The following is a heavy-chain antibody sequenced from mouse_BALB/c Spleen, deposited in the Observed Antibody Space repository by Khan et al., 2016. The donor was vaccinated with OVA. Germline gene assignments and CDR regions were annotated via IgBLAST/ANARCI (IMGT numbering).Heavy chain of an antibody. V-gene: IGHV1-7*01. CDR1: GYTFTSYW. D-gene: IGHD1-1*01. J-gene: IGHJ3*01. CDR2: INPITVYT. CDR3: ARDYERFAY. Sequence: VQLQESGAELAKPGASVKMSCKASGYTFTSYWMHWIKQRPGQGLEWIGYINPITVYTEYNQKFKDKATLTADKSSSTAYMQLSSLTSEDSAVYYCARDYERFAYWGQGTLVTVSA.